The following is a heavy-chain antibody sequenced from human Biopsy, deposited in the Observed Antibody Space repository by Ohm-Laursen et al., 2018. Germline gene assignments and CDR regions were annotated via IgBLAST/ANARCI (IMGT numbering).Heavy chain of an antibody. V-gene: IGHV4-39*07. Sequence: TLSLTCSVSGGSISSSTTYYWAWLRQPPGKGLEWIGSIYNTENTFYNPSLKSLVTISVDTSTNQFSLTLSSVTAADTAVYFCARDSRGGHLNTTLITGKNLDSWGQGILVTVSS. CDR3: ARDSRGGHLNTTLITGKNLDS. CDR2: IYNTENT. CDR1: GGSISSSTTYY. J-gene: IGHJ4*02. D-gene: IGHD3-16*01.